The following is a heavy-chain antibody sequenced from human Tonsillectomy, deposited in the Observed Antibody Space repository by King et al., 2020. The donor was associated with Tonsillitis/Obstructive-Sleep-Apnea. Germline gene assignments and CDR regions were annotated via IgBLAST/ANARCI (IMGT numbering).Heavy chain of an antibody. J-gene: IGHJ4*02. CDR2: ISYDGSNK. Sequence: VQLVESGGGVVQPGRSLRLSCAASGFTFSSYGMHWDRQAPGKGLEWVAVISYDGSNKYYADSVKGRFTISRDNSKNTLYLQMNSLRAEDTAVYYCAKDSGGSYYSGADYWGQGTLVTVSS. CDR1: GFTFSSYG. D-gene: IGHD1-26*01. V-gene: IGHV3-30*18. CDR3: AKDSGGSYYSGADY.